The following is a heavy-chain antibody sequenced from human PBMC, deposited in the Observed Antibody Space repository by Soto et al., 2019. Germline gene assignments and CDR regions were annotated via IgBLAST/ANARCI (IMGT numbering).Heavy chain of an antibody. CDR3: AREPRYRAYYFDY. D-gene: IGHD1-26*01. J-gene: IGHJ4*02. CDR1: GGSFSGYY. CDR2: INHSGST. V-gene: IGHV4-34*01. Sequence: SETLSLTCAVYGGSFSGYYWSWIRQPPGKGLEWIGEINHSGSTNYNPSLKSRVTISVDTSKNQFSLKLSSVTAADTAVYYCAREPRYRAYYFDYWGQGTLVTVSS.